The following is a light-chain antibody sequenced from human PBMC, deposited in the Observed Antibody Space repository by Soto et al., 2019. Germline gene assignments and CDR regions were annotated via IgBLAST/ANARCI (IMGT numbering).Light chain of an antibody. CDR1: QRVAGNY. CDR2: GSS. V-gene: IGKV3-20*01. J-gene: IGKJ1*01. Sequence: EIVLTQSPGTLSLSPGERATLACRASQRVAGNYLAWYRQRPGQAPSLLISGSSTRATGLPDRFSGSGSGTDFTLTISRLEPEDFAVYYCQRYGSSPPWTFGQGTKVEI. CDR3: QRYGSSPPWT.